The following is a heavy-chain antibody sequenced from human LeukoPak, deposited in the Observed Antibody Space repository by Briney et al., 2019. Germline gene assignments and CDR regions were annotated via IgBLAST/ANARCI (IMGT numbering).Heavy chain of an antibody. D-gene: IGHD4-23*01. CDR3: ARGARKGDDYGGFFDY. CDR1: GFTFSNYA. CDR2: ISYDGSNK. V-gene: IGHV3-30*04. J-gene: IGHJ4*02. Sequence: PGGSLRLSCAASGFTFSNYAMHWVRQAPGKGLEWVAVISYDGSNKYSADSVKGRFTISRENSKNTLYMQMNSLRAEDTAVYYCARGARKGDDYGGFFDYWGQGTLVTVSS.